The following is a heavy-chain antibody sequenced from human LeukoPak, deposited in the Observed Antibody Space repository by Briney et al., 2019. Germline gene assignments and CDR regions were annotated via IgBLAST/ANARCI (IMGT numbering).Heavy chain of an antibody. CDR3: ARGPQQLANYFDY. D-gene: IGHD6-13*01. V-gene: IGHV1-8*01. J-gene: IGHJ4*02. CDR1: GYTFTRYD. Sequence: ASVKVSCKASGYTFTRYDINWVRQATGQGLEWMGWMNPNSGNTGYAQKFQGRVTMTRNTSISTAYMELSSLRSEDTAVYYCARGPQQLANYFDYWGQGTLVTVSS. CDR2: MNPNSGNT.